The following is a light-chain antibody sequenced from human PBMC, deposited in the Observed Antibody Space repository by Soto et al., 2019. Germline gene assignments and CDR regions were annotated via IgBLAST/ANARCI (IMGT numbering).Light chain of an antibody. J-gene: IGLJ1*01. V-gene: IGLV2-14*03. CDR1: SSDVGAYNS. CDR2: SVS. Sequence: QSALTQPASVSGSPGQSITISCTGTSSDVGAYNSVSWYQQHPDKAPKLIIYSVSYRSSGVSDRFSGSKSDNTASLTISGLRTEDEADYYCSSSTSSSTYLFGTGTKVTVL. CDR3: SSSTSSSTYL.